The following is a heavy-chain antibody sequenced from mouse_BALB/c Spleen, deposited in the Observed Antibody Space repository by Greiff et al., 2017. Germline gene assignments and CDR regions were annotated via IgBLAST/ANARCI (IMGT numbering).Heavy chain of an antibody. V-gene: IGHV1-63*02. Sequence: QVQLKESGAELVRPGTSVKISCKASGYTFTNYWLGWVKQRPGHGLEWIGDIYPGGGYTNYNEKFKGKATLTADTSSSTAYMQLSSLTSEDSAVYFCARSSDAMDYWGQGTSVTVSS. CDR3: ARSSDAMDY. CDR2: IYPGGGYT. D-gene: IGHD3-1*01. J-gene: IGHJ4*01. CDR1: GYTFTNYW.